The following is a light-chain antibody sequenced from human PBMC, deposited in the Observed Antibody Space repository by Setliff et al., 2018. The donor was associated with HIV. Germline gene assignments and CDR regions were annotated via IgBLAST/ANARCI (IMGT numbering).Light chain of an antibody. CDR2: DVT. CDR1: SSDVGEYDY. J-gene: IGLJ1*01. Sequence: QSALTQPASVSGSPGHSITLYCTGTSSDVGEYDYVSWYQQHPGKAPKLIIYDVTYRPSGVSNRFSGSKSGNTASLTISALQAEDEADYYCSSHRDTNTLEVFGTGTKVTVL. V-gene: IGLV2-14*03. CDR3: SSHRDTNTLEV.